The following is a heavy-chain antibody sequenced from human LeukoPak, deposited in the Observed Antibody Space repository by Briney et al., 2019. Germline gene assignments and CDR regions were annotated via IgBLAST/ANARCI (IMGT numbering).Heavy chain of an antibody. Sequence: LGESLKISCQASGYSFNTYWIGWVRQMPGKGLEWMGIIYPGDPDTRYSPAFEGQVSISVDKSTSTAYLQWTRLKASDTAMYYCARQRTMYYCDSSGYYPFDYWGQGTLVTVSS. V-gene: IGHV5-51*01. D-gene: IGHD3-22*01. J-gene: IGHJ4*02. CDR1: GYSFNTYW. CDR2: IYPGDPDT. CDR3: ARQRTMYYCDSSGYYPFDY.